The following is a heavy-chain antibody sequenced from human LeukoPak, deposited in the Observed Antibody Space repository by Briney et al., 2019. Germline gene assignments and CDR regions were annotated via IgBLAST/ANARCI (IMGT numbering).Heavy chain of an antibody. J-gene: IGHJ4*02. Sequence: GASLRLSCAASGFIFSNYAMSWARQAPGKGLEWVSAIVGSGANTYYAGSVKGRFTISRDNPRYTLYLQMNSLRAEDTAVYYCAKWGDYDVLTGYYDPDNWGQGTLVTVSS. CDR2: IVGSGANT. CDR3: AKWGDYDVLTGYYDPDN. V-gene: IGHV3-23*01. D-gene: IGHD3-9*01. CDR1: GFIFSNYA.